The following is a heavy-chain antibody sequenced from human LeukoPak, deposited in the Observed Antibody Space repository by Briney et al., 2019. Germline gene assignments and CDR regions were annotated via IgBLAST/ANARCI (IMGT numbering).Heavy chain of an antibody. Sequence: PSETLSLTCTVSGGSISSYYWSWLRQPPGKGLEWIGYIYYSGSTNYNPSLKSRVTISVDTSKNQFSLKLSSVTAADTAVYYCARSVGYSYGYSYWGQGTLVTVSS. J-gene: IGHJ4*02. CDR1: GGSISSYY. CDR3: ARSVGYSYGYSY. CDR2: IYYSGST. V-gene: IGHV4-59*01. D-gene: IGHD5-18*01.